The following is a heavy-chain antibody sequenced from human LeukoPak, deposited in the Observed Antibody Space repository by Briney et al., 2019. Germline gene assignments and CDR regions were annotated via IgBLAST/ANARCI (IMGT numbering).Heavy chain of an antibody. J-gene: IGHJ6*03. Sequence: PSETLSLTCAVYGGSFSGYYWSWTRQPPGKGLEWIGEINHSGSTNYNPSLKSRVTISVDTSKNQFSLKLSSVTAADTAVYYCARATSFRHYYYYMDVWGKGTTVTVSS. V-gene: IGHV4-34*01. CDR3: ARATSFRHYYYYMDV. CDR1: GGSFSGYY. D-gene: IGHD2/OR15-2a*01. CDR2: INHSGST.